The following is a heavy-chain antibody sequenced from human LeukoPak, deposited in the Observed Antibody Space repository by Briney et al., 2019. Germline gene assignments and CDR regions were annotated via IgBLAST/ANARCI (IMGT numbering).Heavy chain of an antibody. J-gene: IGHJ4*02. CDR3: AKGGISESGLDY. D-gene: IGHD2-21*01. CDR2: IGTSGNT. CDR1: GFTFSSYW. Sequence: GGSLRLSCAASGFTFSSYWMHWVRQAPGKGLEWVSSIGTSGNTYYADSVKGRFAISKDNSKNTLSLQMNSLRAEDTAMYFCAKGGISESGLDYWGQGTLITVSA. V-gene: IGHV3-23*01.